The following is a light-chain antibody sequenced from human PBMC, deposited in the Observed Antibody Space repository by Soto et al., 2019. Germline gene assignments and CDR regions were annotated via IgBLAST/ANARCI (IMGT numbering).Light chain of an antibody. CDR1: NGDIGTYNL. J-gene: IGLJ3*02. V-gene: IGLV2-23*02. Sequence: QSVLTQPASVSGSPGQSITISCTGTNGDIGTYNLVSWYQQYPGKAPKVMISEVTKRPPGVSDRFSGSKSATTASLTISGLQAEDEADYYCRSYAGTGTWVFGGGTQLTVL. CDR2: EVT. CDR3: RSYAGTGTWV.